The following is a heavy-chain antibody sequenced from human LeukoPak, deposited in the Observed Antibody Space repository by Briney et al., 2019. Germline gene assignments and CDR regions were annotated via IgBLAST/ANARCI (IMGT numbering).Heavy chain of an antibody. Sequence: GGSLRLSCAASGFTSDDYGVNWVRQAPGKGLEWVSSINRNGGKTDYADSVKGRFTISRDNAKNSLFLQMNSLRADDTAFYYCARGWTGDPAPYFFDYWGQGTLVTVSS. CDR1: GFTSDDYG. CDR3: ARGWTGDPAPYFFDY. J-gene: IGHJ4*02. D-gene: IGHD3/OR15-3a*01. CDR2: INRNGGKT. V-gene: IGHV3-20*04.